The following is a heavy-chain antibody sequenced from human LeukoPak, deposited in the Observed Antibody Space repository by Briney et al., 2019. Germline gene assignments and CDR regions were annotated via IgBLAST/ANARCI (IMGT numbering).Heavy chain of an antibody. CDR2: ISSSSSTI. D-gene: IGHD3-22*01. V-gene: IGHV3-48*01. Sequence: GGSLRLSCAASGFTFSSYEMNWVRQAPGKGLEWVSYISSSSSTIYYADSVKGRFTISRDNAKNSLYLQMNSLRAEDTAVYYCARVGYDSSGGWGQGTLVTVSS. J-gene: IGHJ4*02. CDR1: GFTFSSYE. CDR3: ARVGYDSSGG.